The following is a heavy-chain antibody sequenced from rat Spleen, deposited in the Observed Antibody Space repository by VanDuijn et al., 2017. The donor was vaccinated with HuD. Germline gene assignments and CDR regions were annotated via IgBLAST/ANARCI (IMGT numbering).Heavy chain of an antibody. CDR2: INKDSSTI. D-gene: IGHD1-11*01. CDR1: GFNFNDYW. V-gene: IGHV4-2*01. CDR3: ARHYGGYSEYVMDA. Sequence: EVKLVESGGGLVQPRRSLKLSCAASGFNFNDYWMGWVRQAPGKGLEWIGEINKDSSTINYTPSLKDKFTISRDNAQNTLYLQMSKLGSEDTAIYYCARHYGGYSEYVMDAWGQGASVTVSS. J-gene: IGHJ4*01.